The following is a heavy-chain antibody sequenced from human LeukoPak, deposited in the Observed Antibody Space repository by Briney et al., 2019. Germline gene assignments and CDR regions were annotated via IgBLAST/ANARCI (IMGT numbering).Heavy chain of an antibody. CDR1: GFTVSNNY. CDR2: IYSGGNG. CDR3: ARETPAVAGAFDY. D-gene: IGHD6-19*01. V-gene: IGHV3-53*01. Sequence: PGGSLRLSYAASGFTVSNNYLSWVRQAPGKGLEWVSVIYSGGNGDYADSVKGRFIVSRDNSKNTLYLQMNSLRADDTAVYYCARETPAVAGAFDYWGQGTLVTVSS. J-gene: IGHJ4*02.